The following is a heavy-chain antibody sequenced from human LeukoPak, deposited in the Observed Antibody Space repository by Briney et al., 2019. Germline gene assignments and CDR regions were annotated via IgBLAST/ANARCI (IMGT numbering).Heavy chain of an antibody. D-gene: IGHD1-26*01. CDR1: GYTLTELS. V-gene: IGHV1-24*01. CDR2: FDPKDGET. CDR3: ATEGVGATLRGFDY. J-gene: IGHJ4*02. Sequence: ASVKVSCKVSGYTLTELSMHWVRQAPGKGLEWMGGFDPKDGETIYAQKFQGRVTMTEDTSTDTAYMELSSLRSEDTAVYYCATEGVGATLRGFDYWGQGTLVTVSS.